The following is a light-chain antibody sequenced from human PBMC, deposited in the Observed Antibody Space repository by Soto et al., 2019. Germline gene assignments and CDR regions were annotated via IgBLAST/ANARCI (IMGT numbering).Light chain of an antibody. CDR3: QQANSFPIT. CDR1: QGISSW. Sequence: DIPLTHSPSSVCASVGDRGTITCPASQGISSWLAWYQKKPGKAPNLLIYAASSLQSGVPSRFSGSESGTDFTLTISSLQPEDCAIYFCQQANSFPITFGQGTRLEIK. CDR2: AAS. V-gene: IGKV1-12*01. J-gene: IGKJ5*01.